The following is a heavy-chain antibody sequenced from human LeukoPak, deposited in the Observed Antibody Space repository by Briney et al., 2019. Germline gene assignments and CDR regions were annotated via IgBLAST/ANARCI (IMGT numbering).Heavy chain of an antibody. CDR1: GFTYSNYA. V-gene: IGHV3-23*01. CDR3: AKGAWQWLVPSEYFQY. Sequence: AGGALRLSCAASGFTYSNYAMTWVRQAPGKGLEWVSSISSGGLSTYYAGSVKGRFTISRENSKNTLYLQMNSLRAEDTGVYYCAKGAWQWLVPSEYFQYWGQGTLVTVSS. J-gene: IGHJ1*01. CDR2: ISSGGLST. D-gene: IGHD6-19*01.